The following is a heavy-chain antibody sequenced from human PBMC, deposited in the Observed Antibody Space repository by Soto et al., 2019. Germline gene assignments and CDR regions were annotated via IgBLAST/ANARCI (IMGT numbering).Heavy chain of an antibody. Sequence: EVRLVESGGGLVHPGGSLRLSCVASGLDFDNYNLNWVRQAPGKGLEWVSYTGSGRSAIYYADSVKGRFTISRDDAKSSLYLQMNSLIDEDTAVYHWARSALGYASVIDFWGPGILVAVSS. J-gene: IGHJ4*02. CDR3: ARSALGYASVIDF. D-gene: IGHD5-18*01. CDR1: GLDFDNYN. CDR2: TGSGRSAI. V-gene: IGHV3-48*02.